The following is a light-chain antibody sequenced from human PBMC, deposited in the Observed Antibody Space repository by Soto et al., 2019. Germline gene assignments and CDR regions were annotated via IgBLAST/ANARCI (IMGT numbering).Light chain of an antibody. Sequence: EIVLTQSPGTLSLSPGERATLSCRASQSVSSSYLAWYQQKPGQAPRLLIYGATVRATGVPARFSGSGSGIEFTLTISSLQSEDFAIYYCQQYNDWPPLTFGQGTKVDI. CDR1: QSVSSSY. CDR2: GAT. J-gene: IGKJ1*01. V-gene: IGKV3-15*01. CDR3: QQYNDWPPLT.